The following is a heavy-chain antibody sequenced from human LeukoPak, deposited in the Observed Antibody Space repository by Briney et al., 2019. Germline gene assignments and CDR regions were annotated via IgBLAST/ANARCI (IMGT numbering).Heavy chain of an antibody. CDR1: GGSISSYY. CDR3: ARDNRSRDFWSGHSYNWFDP. J-gene: IGHJ5*02. D-gene: IGHD3-3*01. CDR2: IYYSGST. V-gene: IGHV4-59*01. Sequence: SETLSLTCTVSGGSISSYYWSWIRQPPGKGLEWIGYIYYSGSTNYNPSLKSRVTISVDTSKNQFSLKLSSVTAADTAVYYCARDNRSRDFWSGHSYNWFDPWGQGTLVTVSS.